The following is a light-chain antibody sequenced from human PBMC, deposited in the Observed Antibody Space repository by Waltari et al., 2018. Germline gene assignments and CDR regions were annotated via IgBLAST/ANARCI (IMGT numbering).Light chain of an antibody. CDR1: SSDVGGYNF. J-gene: IGLJ2*01. Sequence: QSALTQPPSASGSPGQSVTISFPGTSSDVGGYNFVSWYQHHPGKAPKVMIYEDNKRPSGVPDRFSGSKSGNTASLTVSGLQAEDEADYYCSSYAGSNNLLFGGGTKLTVL. CDR2: EDN. V-gene: IGLV2-8*01. CDR3: SSYAGSNNLL.